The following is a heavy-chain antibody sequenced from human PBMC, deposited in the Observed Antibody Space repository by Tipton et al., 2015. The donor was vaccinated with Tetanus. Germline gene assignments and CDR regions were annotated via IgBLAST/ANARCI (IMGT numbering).Heavy chain of an antibody. D-gene: IGHD6-6*01. J-gene: IGHJ5*02. CDR1: GGTFSTFA. CDR2: LSPLFGKT. Sequence: QVQLVQSGAEVKKSGSSVTVSCKASGGTFSTFAIHWVRQAPGQGLEWMGGLSPLFGKTNYAQKFQDRLTITADTSTNTAYMELSGLTAGDTAFYYCARDQGGGRVVRLNWLDPWGQGTLVTVSS. CDR3: ARDQGGGRVVRLNWLDP. V-gene: IGHV1-69*06.